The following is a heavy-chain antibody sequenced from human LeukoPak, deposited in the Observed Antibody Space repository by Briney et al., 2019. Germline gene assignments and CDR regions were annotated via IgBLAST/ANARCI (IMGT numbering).Heavy chain of an antibody. Sequence: ASVKVSCKASGYTFTSYYMHWVRQAPGQGLVWMGIINPSGGSTSYAQKFQGRVTMTRDTSTSTVYMELSSLRFEDTAVYYCARGGLTMVRGVIITFRFDPWGQGTLVTVSS. CDR2: INPSGGST. CDR3: ARGGLTMVRGVIITFRFDP. V-gene: IGHV1-46*01. D-gene: IGHD3-10*01. J-gene: IGHJ5*02. CDR1: GYTFTSYY.